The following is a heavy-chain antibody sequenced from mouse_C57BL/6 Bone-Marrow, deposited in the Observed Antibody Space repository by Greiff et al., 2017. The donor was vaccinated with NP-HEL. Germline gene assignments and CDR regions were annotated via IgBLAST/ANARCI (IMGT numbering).Heavy chain of an antibody. CDR3: AGASYYYGSLLGFDV. CDR1: GFPITSGYY. J-gene: IGHJ1*03. Sequence: VQLQESGPGLVKPSQSLFLTCSITGFPITSGYYWIWIRQSPGKPLEWMGYITHSGETFYNPSLQSPISITRETSKNQFFLQLNSVTTEDTAMYYCAGASYYYGSLLGFDVWGTGTTVTVSS. CDR2: ITHSGET. V-gene: IGHV12-3*01. D-gene: IGHD1-1*01.